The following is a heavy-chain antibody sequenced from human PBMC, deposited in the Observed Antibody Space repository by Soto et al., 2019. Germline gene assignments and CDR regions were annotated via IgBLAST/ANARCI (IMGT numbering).Heavy chain of an antibody. CDR3: AREDRRAGRYYYYYGMDV. CDR2: TYYRSKWYN. CDR1: GDSVSSNSAA. Sequence: PSQTLSLTCAISGDSVSSNSAALNWIRQSPSRGLEWLGRTYYRSKWYNDYAVSVKSRITINPDTSKNQFSLQLNSVTPEDTAVYYCAREDRRAGRYYYYYGMDVWGQGTTVTVSS. V-gene: IGHV6-1*01. D-gene: IGHD6-19*01. J-gene: IGHJ6*02.